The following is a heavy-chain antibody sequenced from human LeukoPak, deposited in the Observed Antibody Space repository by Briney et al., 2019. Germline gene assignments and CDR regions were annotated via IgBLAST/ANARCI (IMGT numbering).Heavy chain of an antibody. D-gene: IGHD3-10*01. V-gene: IGHV3-30-3*01. CDR2: ISTDGGDK. Sequence: PGGSLRLSCAASGFTFNSYALHWVRQAPGKGLEWVALISTDGGDKYYADSVKGRFTISRDNSRNTLFLQMNSLRAEDTAVYYCARGDGHYYGSGSFYPGPRIYYYNLDVWGQGTTVTVSS. J-gene: IGHJ6*02. CDR1: GFTFNSYA. CDR3: ARGDGHYYGSGSFYPGPRIYYYNLDV.